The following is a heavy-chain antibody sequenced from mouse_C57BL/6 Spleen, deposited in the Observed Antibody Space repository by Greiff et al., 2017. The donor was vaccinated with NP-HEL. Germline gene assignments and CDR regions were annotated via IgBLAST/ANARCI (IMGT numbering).Heavy chain of an antibody. J-gene: IGHJ4*01. Sequence: EVQLVESGAGLVKPGGSLKLSCAASGFTFSSYTMSWVRQTPEQSLEWVATISVGGGDTSYPDSVKGRFTISRDNAKNTLYLQMNSLRSEDPALYDCASLYWAMDYWGQGTSGTVSS. D-gene: IGHD2-12*01. V-gene: IGHV5-9*01. CDR2: ISVGGGDT. CDR3: ASLYWAMDY. CDR1: GFTFSSYT.